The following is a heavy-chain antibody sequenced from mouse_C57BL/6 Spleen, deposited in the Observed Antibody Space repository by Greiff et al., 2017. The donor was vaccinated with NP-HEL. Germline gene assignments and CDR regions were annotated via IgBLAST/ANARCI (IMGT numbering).Heavy chain of an antibody. CDR3: ARDSNHAMDY. CDR1: GYAFSSSW. J-gene: IGHJ4*01. V-gene: IGHV1-82*01. Sequence: VQLQQSGPELVKPGASVKISCKASGYAFSSSWMNWVKQRPGKGLEWIGRIYPGDGDTNYNGKFKGKATLTADKSSSTAYMQLSSLTSEDSAVYFCARDSNHAMDYWGQGTSVTVSS. D-gene: IGHD2-5*01. CDR2: IYPGDGDT.